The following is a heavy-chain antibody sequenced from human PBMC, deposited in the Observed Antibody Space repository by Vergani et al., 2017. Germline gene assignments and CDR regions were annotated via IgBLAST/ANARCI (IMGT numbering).Heavy chain of an antibody. CDR3: ARDLHVCTNGVCYIERGWFDP. CDR2: INPNSGGT. J-gene: IGHJ5*02. CDR1: GYTFTGYY. V-gene: IGHV1-2*02. Sequence: QVQLVQSGAEVKKPGASVKVSCKASGYTFTGYYMHWVRQAPGQGLEWMGWINPNSGGTNYAQKFQGRVTMTRDTSISTAYMELSRLRSDDTAVYYCARDLHVCTNGVCYIERGWFDPWGQGTLVTVSS. D-gene: IGHD2-8*01.